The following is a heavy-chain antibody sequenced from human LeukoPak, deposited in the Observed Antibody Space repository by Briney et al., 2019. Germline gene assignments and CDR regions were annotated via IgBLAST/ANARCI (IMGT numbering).Heavy chain of an antibody. J-gene: IGHJ4*02. CDR1: GGSISSYY. D-gene: IGHD4-17*01. CDR3: ARRTLRSPFDD. Sequence: LETLSLTCTVSGGSISSYYWSWIRQPAGKGLEWIGRIYTSGSTNYNPSLKSRVTMSVDTSKNQFSLRLSSVTAADTAIYYCARRTLRSPFDDWGQGTLVTVSS. V-gene: IGHV4-4*07. CDR2: IYTSGST.